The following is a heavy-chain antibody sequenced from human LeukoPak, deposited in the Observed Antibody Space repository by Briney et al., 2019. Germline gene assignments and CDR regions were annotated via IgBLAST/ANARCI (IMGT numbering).Heavy chain of an antibody. D-gene: IGHD3-10*01. Sequence: GGSLRLSCAASGFTFSNYNMNWVRQPPGKGLQWVSYISSSSKIIYYADSVKGRFTISRDNAKNSLFLQMNSLRAEDRAVYYCARDFAREFTIDYWGQGTLVTVSS. CDR1: GFTFSNYN. V-gene: IGHV3-48*01. J-gene: IGHJ4*02. CDR3: ARDFAREFTIDY. CDR2: ISSSSKII.